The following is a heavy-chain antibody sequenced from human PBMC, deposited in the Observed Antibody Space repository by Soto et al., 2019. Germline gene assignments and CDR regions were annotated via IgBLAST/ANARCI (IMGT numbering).Heavy chain of an antibody. D-gene: IGHD5-12*01. CDR1: GFTFDDYA. Sequence: EVQLVESGGGLVQPGRSLRLSCTASGFTFDDYAMHWVRQAPGKGLEWVSGISWNSGSIGYADSVKGRFTISRDNAKNSLYLQMNSLRAEDTALYYCATDNYDSPPWGLGVWGQGITVTVSS. J-gene: IGHJ6*02. CDR2: ISWNSGSI. CDR3: ATDNYDSPPWGLGV. V-gene: IGHV3-9*01.